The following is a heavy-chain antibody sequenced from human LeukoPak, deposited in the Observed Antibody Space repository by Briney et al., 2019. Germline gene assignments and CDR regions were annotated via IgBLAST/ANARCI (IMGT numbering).Heavy chain of an antibody. V-gene: IGHV1-69*13. CDR1: GGTFSSYA. J-gene: IGHJ5*02. D-gene: IGHD6-19*01. CDR3: ASGSIAVAGQFDP. CDR2: IIPIFGTA. Sequence: ASVKVSCKASGGTFSSYAISWVRQAPGQGLEWMGGIIPIFGTANYAQKFQGRVTITADESTSTAYMELSSLRSEDTAVYYCASGSIAVAGQFDPWGQGTLVTVSS.